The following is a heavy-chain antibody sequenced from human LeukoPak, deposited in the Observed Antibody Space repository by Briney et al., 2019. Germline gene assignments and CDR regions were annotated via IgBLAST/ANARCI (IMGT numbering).Heavy chain of an antibody. V-gene: IGHV4-31*03. Sequence: SDTLSLTCTVSGVSISSGTYYWSWIRQHPGKGLEWIGYIYYSASTYYNPSLKSRVTISLEASENQFSLKLGSVTAADTAMYYCARAPYGSGSYYYPYWGQGTLVTVSS. CDR1: GVSISSGTYY. D-gene: IGHD3-10*01. CDR3: ARAPYGSGSYYYPY. J-gene: IGHJ4*02. CDR2: IYYSAST.